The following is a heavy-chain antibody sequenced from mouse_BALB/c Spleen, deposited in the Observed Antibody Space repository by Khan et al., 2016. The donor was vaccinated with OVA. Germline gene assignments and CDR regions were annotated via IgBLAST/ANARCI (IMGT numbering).Heavy chain of an antibody. V-gene: IGHV2-4*02. CDR2: IWSYGST. D-gene: IGHD2-4*01. Sequence: QVQLQQSGPGLVQPSQNLSITCTVSGFSLTSYGVHWGRQPPGKGLEWRGVIWSYGSTDYNAAFISRLSISKDNSKNKVFFKMNSLQADDTTIYXCARFYYYEGYFDVWGAGTTVTVSS. CDR1: GFSLTSYG. CDR3: ARFYYYEGYFDV. J-gene: IGHJ1*01.